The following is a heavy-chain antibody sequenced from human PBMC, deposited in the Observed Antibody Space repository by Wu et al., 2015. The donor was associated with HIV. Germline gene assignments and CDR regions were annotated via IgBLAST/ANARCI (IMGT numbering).Heavy chain of an antibody. J-gene: IGHJ5*02. CDR3: ARVFEDSSGYYSWFDP. CDR1: GYTFITHA. D-gene: IGHD3-22*01. V-gene: IGHV1-18*01. CDR2: ITTHNGYT. Sequence: QVQLVQSGGDVKKSGASVKVSCKASGYTFITHAITWVRQAPGQRPEWMGWITTHNGYTKYALKFQDRLSLTTDTSATTAYMELRSLRSDDTAVYYCARVFEDSSGYYSWFDPSGPREP.